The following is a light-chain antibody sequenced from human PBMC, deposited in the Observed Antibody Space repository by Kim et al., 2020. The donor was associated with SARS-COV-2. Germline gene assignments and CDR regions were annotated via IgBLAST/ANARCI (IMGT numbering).Light chain of an antibody. CDR3: QSYDNTNWV. CDR2: EDN. CDR1: SGSIASNY. V-gene: IGLV6-57*02. J-gene: IGLJ3*02. Sequence: NFMLTQPHSVSEYPGKTVTISCTGSSGSIASNYVQWYQQRPGSAPTTVIYEDNQRPSGVPDRFSGSIDSSSNSASLTISGLKTEDEADYYCQSYDNTNWVFGGGTKLTVL.